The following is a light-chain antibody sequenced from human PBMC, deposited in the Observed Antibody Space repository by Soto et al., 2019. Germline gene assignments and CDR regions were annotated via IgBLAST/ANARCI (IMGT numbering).Light chain of an antibody. CDR1: QSIRSY. CDR3: QHYNNWPPDYT. V-gene: IGKV3-15*01. CDR2: GAS. J-gene: IGKJ2*01. Sequence: VMTQSPATLSVSLGETATLSCRASQSIRSYLAWYQQKPGQAPRLLIYGASMRATGVPTRFSGSGSGTEFTLTISSLQSEDFAVYYCQHYNNWPPDYTFGQGTKVEIK.